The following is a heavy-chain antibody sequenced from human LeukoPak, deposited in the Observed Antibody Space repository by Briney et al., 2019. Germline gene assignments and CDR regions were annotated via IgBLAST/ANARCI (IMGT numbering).Heavy chain of an antibody. CDR3: ARGSESSGWYLM. D-gene: IGHD6-19*01. Sequence: ASVKVSCKASGYTFTGYYMHWVRQAPGQGLEWMGWINPNSGGTNYAQKSQGRVTMTRDMSTSTVYMELSSLRSEDTAVYYCARGSESSGWYLMWGQGTLVTVSS. V-gene: IGHV1-2*02. CDR1: GYTFTGYY. CDR2: INPNSGGT. J-gene: IGHJ4*02.